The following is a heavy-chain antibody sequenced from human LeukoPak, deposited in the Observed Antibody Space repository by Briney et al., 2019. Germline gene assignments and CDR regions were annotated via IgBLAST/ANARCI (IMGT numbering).Heavy chain of an antibody. V-gene: IGHV4-61*08. J-gene: IGHJ4*02. D-gene: IGHD3-3*01. CDR1: GGSISSGGYY. CDR3: GSRRTAMFGVIKGPIDY. CDR2: INHRGSP. Sequence: SETLSLTCTVSGGSISSGGYYWSWIRQPPGKGLEWIGEINHRGSPNNNPSLKSRVSISFDTSKNQFSLKLTSVTAADTAVYYCGSRRTAMFGVIKGPIDYWGQGTLVTVSS.